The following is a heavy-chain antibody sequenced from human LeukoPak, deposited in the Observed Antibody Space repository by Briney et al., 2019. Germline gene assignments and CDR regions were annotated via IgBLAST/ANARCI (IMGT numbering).Heavy chain of an antibody. J-gene: IGHJ6*02. CDR3: AKDMGSSWYNYYYYGMDV. CDR1: EFTFNHLH. Sequence: PGGSLRLSCAASEFTFNHLHFNWVRQTPGRGLEWVSGISWNSGSIGYADSVKGRFTISRDNAKNSLYLQMNSLRAEDTALYYCAKDMGSSWYNYYYYGMDVWGQGTTVTVSS. CDR2: ISWNSGSI. D-gene: IGHD6-13*01. V-gene: IGHV3-9*01.